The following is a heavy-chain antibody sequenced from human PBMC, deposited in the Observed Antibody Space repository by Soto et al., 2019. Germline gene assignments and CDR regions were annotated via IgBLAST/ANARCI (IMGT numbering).Heavy chain of an antibody. Sequence: GASVKVSCKASGYTFTSYYMYWVRQAPGQGLEWMGIINPSGGSTSYAQKFQGRVTMTRDASTSTVYMELSSLRSEDTAVYYCARGGSYYYDSSGYLPDYWGQGTLVTVSS. CDR2: INPSGGST. V-gene: IGHV1-46*01. CDR3: ARGGSYYYDSSGYLPDY. CDR1: GYTFTSYY. D-gene: IGHD3-22*01. J-gene: IGHJ4*02.